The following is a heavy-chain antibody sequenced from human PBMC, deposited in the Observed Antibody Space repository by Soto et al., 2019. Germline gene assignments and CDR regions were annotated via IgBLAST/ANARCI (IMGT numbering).Heavy chain of an antibody. CDR1: GFTFSSYG. D-gene: IGHD6-19*01. CDR3: AKAGRDSSGWGPDYYFDY. V-gene: IGHV3-30*18. CDR2: ISYDGSNK. Sequence: QVQLVESGGGVVQPGRSLRLSCAASGFTFSSYGMHWVRQAPGKGLEWVAVISYDGSNKYYADSVKGRLTISRDNSKNTLYLQMNSLRAEDTAVYYCAKAGRDSSGWGPDYYFDYWGQGTLVTVSS. J-gene: IGHJ4*02.